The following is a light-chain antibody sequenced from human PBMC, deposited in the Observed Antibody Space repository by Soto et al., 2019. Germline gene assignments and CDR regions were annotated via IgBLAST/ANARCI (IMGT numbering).Light chain of an antibody. CDR3: QQCNAGLRT. CDR2: GAS. Sequence: IAMTQSPATLSMSQGDKATLSCLASQSVSTNMGWYQQKPGQAPRLLIYGASIRATGVAARFTGSGSETEFILTIASVQSEDFAVYYCQQCNAGLRTFGRGT. CDR1: QSVSTN. V-gene: IGKV3-15*01. J-gene: IGKJ1*01.